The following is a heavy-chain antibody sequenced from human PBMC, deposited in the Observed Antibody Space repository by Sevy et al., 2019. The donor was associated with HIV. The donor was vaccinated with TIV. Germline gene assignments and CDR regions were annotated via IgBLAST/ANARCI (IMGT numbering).Heavy chain of an antibody. Sequence: GGSLRHSCAASGFTFSKYSMSWVRQPPGKGLEWVSTLSFGCDEINYADSVKGRFTISRDNSKSSVYLQMNNLRPEDTAVYYCAREGCTKPHDYWGQGTLVTVSS. CDR2: LSFGCDEI. J-gene: IGHJ4*02. V-gene: IGHV3-23*01. CDR3: AREGCTKPHDY. CDR1: GFTFSKYS. D-gene: IGHD2-8*01.